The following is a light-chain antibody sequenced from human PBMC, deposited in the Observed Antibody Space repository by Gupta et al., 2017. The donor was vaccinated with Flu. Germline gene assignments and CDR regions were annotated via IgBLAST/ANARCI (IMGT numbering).Light chain of an antibody. Sequence: SYELTQSPSVSVSLGQMARITCAGEALTEKYVYWYQQKEGQSPVMRIENDTKRPSGIPERFACSTSGTKVKCNLTVVQPEDEADDDCLSEASSGTYVVFGGGTRLTVL. CDR1: ALTEKY. CDR2: NDT. J-gene: IGLJ3*02. CDR3: LSEASSGTYVV. V-gene: IGLV3-16*01.